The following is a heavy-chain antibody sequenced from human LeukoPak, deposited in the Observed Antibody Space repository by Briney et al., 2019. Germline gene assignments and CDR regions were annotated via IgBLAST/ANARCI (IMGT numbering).Heavy chain of an antibody. J-gene: IGHJ4*02. CDR1: GYTFTSYY. D-gene: IGHD1-26*01. CDR3: ARVLGDSGSYGIDY. V-gene: IGHV1-69*04. Sequence: SVKVSCKASGYTFTSYYMHWVRQAPGQGLEWMGRIIPILGIANYAQKFQGRVTITADKSTSTAYMELSSLRSEDTAVYYCARVLGDSGSYGIDYWGQGTLVTVSS. CDR2: IIPILGIA.